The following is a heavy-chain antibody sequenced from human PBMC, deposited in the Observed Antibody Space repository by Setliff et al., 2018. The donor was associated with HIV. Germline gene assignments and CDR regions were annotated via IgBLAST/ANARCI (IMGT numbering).Heavy chain of an antibody. J-gene: IGHJ4*02. CDR1: GDSISSSTYY. V-gene: IGHV4-39*06. CDR2: IYYSGST. CDR3: ATPGTSYYGSGSYHASGY. Sequence: PSETLSLTCTVSGDSISSSTYYWGWIRQPPGMGLEWIGSIYYSGSTYYNPSLKTRVTITADTSTDTSDMELSSLRSEDTAVYYCATPGTSYYGSGSYHASGYWGQGTLVTVSS. D-gene: IGHD3-10*01.